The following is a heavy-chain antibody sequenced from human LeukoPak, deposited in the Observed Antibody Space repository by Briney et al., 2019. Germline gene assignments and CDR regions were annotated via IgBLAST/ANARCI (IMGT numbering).Heavy chain of an antibody. CDR1: GGSITSYY. J-gene: IGHJ3*02. V-gene: IGHV4-59*01. D-gene: IGHD1-26*01. CDR2: IYDTGSS. CDR3: ARDIGSGSYNI. Sequence: SETLSLTCTVSGGSITSYYWSWIRQPPGKGLEWIGYIYDTGSSNYNPSLKSRVTISVDTSKNQFSLNVSSVTAADTAVYYCARDIGSGSYNIWGRGTMVTVSS.